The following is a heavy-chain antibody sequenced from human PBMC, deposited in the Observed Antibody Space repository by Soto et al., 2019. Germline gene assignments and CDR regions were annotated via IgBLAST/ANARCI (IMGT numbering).Heavy chain of an antibody. CDR1: GYTFTSYG. Sequence: QVQLVQSGAEVKKPGASVKVSCKASGYTFTSYGISWLRQAPGQGLEWMGWISAYNGNTNYAQKLQGRVTMTTDTSTSTAYTELRRLRSDDTAVYYCARVKYIPPYYYYYGMDVWGQGTTVTVSS. CDR3: ARVKYIPPYYYYYGMDV. CDR2: ISAYNGNT. V-gene: IGHV1-18*01. D-gene: IGHD5-18*01. J-gene: IGHJ6*02.